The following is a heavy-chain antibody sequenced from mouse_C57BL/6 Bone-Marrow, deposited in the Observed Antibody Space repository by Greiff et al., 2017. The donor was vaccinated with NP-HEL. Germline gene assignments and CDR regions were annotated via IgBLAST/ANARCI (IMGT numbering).Heavy chain of an antibody. CDR3: ARIASLYDSFHWYFDV. J-gene: IGHJ1*03. D-gene: IGHD6-1*01. CDR1: GFSLSTFGMG. V-gene: IGHV8-8*01. Sequence: QVTLKESGPGILQPSQTLSLTCSFSGFSLSTFGMGVGWIRQPSGKGLEWLAHIWWDDDKYYNPALKSRLTISKDTAKNQVFLKIANVDTADTATYYCARIASLYDSFHWYFDVWGTGTTVTVSS. CDR2: IWWDDDK.